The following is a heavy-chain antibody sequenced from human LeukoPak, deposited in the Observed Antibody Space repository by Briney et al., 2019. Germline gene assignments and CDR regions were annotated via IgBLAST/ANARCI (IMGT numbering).Heavy chain of an antibody. Sequence: ASVKVSCKTSGYTFTAYYMHWVRQAPGQGFEWMGWINPINPNSDDIHYAQKFRGRVTMTRDTSISTAYVELSSLRADDTAVYYCARGGYSSSLYDYWGQGTLVTVSS. J-gene: IGHJ4*02. V-gene: IGHV1-2*02. CDR2: INPINPNSDDI. D-gene: IGHD6-13*01. CDR1: GYTFTAYY. CDR3: ARGGYSSSLYDY.